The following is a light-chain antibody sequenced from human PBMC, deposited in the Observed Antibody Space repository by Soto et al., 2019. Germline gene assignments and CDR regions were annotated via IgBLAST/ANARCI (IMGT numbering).Light chain of an antibody. Sequence: QSVLTRPASVSGSPGQSITISCTGTSSDVGGYNYVSWYQLHPGKAPKLIIYEVSHRPSGASNHFSGYKSGNTASLTISGLQAEDEADYYCSSYTSTSTPCVFGTGTKVTVL. J-gene: IGLJ1*01. CDR3: SSYTSTSTPCV. V-gene: IGLV2-14*01. CDR1: SSDVGGYNY. CDR2: EVS.